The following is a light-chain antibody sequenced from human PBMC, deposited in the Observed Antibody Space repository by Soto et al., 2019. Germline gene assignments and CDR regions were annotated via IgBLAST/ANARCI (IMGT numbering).Light chain of an antibody. CDR1: SSDVGGYNY. V-gene: IGLV2-14*01. CDR3: SSYTSISTLYV. CDR2: EVS. J-gene: IGLJ1*01. Sequence: QSALAQPASVSGSPGQSITISCTGTSSDVGGYNYVSGYQQHPGKAPELMIYEVSHRPSGVSNRFSGSKSDNTASLTISGLQAEDEADYYCSSYTSISTLYVFGTGTKVTVL.